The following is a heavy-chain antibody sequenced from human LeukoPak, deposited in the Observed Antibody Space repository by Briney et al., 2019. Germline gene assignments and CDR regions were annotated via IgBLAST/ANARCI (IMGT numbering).Heavy chain of an antibody. CDR1: GFTFSSYD. CDR2: IGTAGDT. Sequence: GGSLRLSCAASGFTFSSYDMHWVRQATGKGLGWVSVIGTAGDTYYPGSVKGRFTISRENAKNSLYLQMNSLRAGDTAVYYCARGGLLAAALDYWGQGTLVTVSS. J-gene: IGHJ4*02. D-gene: IGHD6-13*01. V-gene: IGHV3-13*01. CDR3: ARGGLLAAALDY.